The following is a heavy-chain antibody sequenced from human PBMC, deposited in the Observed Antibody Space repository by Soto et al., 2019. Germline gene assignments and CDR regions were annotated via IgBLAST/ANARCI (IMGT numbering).Heavy chain of an antibody. J-gene: IGHJ6*02. CDR1: GYTFTSYY. CDR2: IKVSGGRT. V-gene: IGHV1-46*01. CDR3: ARECEDYYTGMDI. Sequence: QVQLVQSGAEVKKPGASVKLSCKASGYTFTSYYMHWVRQAPGQGPEWMGVIKVSGGRTTYAQKFQGRVTMTRDTSTSTVYMGLSSLRFEDTAVYRCARECEDYYTGMDIWGRGTTVTVSS.